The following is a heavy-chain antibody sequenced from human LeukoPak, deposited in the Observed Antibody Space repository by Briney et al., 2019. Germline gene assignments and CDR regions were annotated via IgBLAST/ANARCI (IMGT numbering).Heavy chain of an antibody. V-gene: IGHV1-8*01. CDR2: MNANNGNT. J-gene: IGHJ4*02. Sequence: ASVKVSCKASGFTFTSYDINWVRQATGQGLEWMGWMNANNGNTGYAQKFHDRVTMTRDTSISTAYMELSSLRSEDTAVYYCARAPYCSGGSCYSFDYWGQGTLVTVSS. CDR3: ARAPYCSGGSCYSFDY. CDR1: GFTFTSYD. D-gene: IGHD2-15*01.